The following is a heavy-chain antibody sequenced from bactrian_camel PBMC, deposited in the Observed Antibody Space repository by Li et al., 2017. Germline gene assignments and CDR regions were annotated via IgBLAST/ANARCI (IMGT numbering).Heavy chain of an antibody. CDR3: ARGNYMSSRLSGRGND. J-gene: IGHJ4*01. V-gene: IGHV3S53*01. CDR1: GFMYSRHC. CDR2: IDSAGST. Sequence: VQLVESGGGSVQSGGSLRLSCAASGFMYSRHCMGWFRQAPGKEREGVAAIDSAGSTNYADSVKGRFTISRDNAKNTLYLQLNSLETEDTAMYYCARGNYMSSRLSGRGNDWGQGTQVTVS. D-gene: IGHD3*01.